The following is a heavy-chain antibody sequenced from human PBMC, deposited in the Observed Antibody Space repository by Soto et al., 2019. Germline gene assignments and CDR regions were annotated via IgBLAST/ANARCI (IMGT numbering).Heavy chain of an antibody. CDR2: ISSSSSYI. Sequence: GGSLRLSCAASGFTFSSYSMNWVRQAPGKGLEWVSPISSSSSYIYYADSVKGRFTISRDNAKNSLYLQMNSLRAEDTAVYYCARDSEGNWFDPWGQGTLVTVSS. V-gene: IGHV3-21*01. J-gene: IGHJ5*02. CDR3: ARDSEGNWFDP. CDR1: GFTFSSYS.